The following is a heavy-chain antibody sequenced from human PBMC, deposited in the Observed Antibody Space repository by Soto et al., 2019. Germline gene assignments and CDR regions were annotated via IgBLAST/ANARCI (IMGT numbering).Heavy chain of an antibody. CDR1: GFTVSSNY. CDR3: ARPIVSSGYFWYFQH. Sequence: EVQLVESGGGLIQPGGSLRLSCAASGFTVSSNYMSWVRQAPGKGLEWVSVIYSGGSTYYVDSVKGRFTISRDNSKNTRYLQMNSLRAEDTAVYYCARPIVSSGYFWYFQHWGQGTLVTVSS. CDR2: IYSGGST. V-gene: IGHV3-53*01. D-gene: IGHD3-22*01. J-gene: IGHJ1*01.